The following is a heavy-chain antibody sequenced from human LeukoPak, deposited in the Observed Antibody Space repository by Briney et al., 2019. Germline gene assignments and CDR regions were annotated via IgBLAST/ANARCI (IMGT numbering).Heavy chain of an antibody. D-gene: IGHD3-9*01. CDR1: RFTFSSYE. J-gene: IGHJ3*02. CDR2: ISSSGSNI. V-gene: IGHV3-48*03. CDR3: ARSVVLRYFDAFDI. Sequence: PCGSLRLSCAASRFTFSSYEMNWVRQAPGKGLEWVSYISSSGSNIYYADSVKGRFTISRDNAKNSLYLQKNNLRAEDTAVYYCARSVVLRYFDAFDIWGQGTMVSVSS.